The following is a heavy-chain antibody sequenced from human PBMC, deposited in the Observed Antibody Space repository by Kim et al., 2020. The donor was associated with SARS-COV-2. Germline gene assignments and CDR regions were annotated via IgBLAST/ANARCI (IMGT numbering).Heavy chain of an antibody. CDR2: SSAT. J-gene: IGHJ6*02. CDR3: ARGNGMDV. V-gene: IGHV3-48*02. Sequence: SSATYYAESGKGRFTISRENAKNSLYLQMNSLRDEDTAVYYCARGNGMDVWGQGTTVTVSS.